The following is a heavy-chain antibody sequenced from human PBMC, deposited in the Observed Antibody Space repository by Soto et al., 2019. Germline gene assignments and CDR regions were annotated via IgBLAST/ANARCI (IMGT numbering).Heavy chain of an antibody. D-gene: IGHD3-22*01. CDR2: ISSSSSYI. V-gene: IGHV3-21*01. CDR1: GFTFSSYS. Sequence: PGGSLRLSCAASGFTFSSYSMNWVRQAPGKGLEWVSSISSSSSYIYYADSVKGRFTISRDNAKNSLYLQMNSLRAEDTAVYYCAREPPRYGDDSSGYYYFFDYWGQGTLVTVSS. CDR3: AREPPRYGDDSSGYYYFFDY. J-gene: IGHJ4*02.